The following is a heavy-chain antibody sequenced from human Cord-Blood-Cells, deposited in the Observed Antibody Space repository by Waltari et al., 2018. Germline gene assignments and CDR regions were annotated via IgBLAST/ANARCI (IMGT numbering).Heavy chain of an antibody. CDR1: GGPFSSHA. V-gene: IGHV1-69*12. D-gene: IGHD2-2*01. J-gene: IGHJ4*02. CDR2: IIPIFGTA. CDR3: ARRYCSSTSCYYFDY. Sequence: QVQLVQSGAEVKKPGSSVKVSCKASGGPFSSHAISLVRQAPGQGLEWMGGIIPIFGTANYAQKFQGRVTITADESTSTAYMELSSLRSEDTAVYYCARRYCSSTSCYYFDYWGQGTLVTVSS.